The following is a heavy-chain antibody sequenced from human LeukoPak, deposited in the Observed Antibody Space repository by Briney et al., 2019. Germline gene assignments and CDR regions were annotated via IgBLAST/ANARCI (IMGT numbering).Heavy chain of an antibody. CDR1: GFTFSNYG. J-gene: IGHJ4*02. V-gene: IGHV3-30*02. Sequence: GSLRLSFGASGFTFSNYGMLWVRQAPGKGLEWVAFIRYDGNNKLYADSMKGRFTISRDNSKTTLYLHINSLRAEDTAVYYCVKDNPLDYWGQGTLVIVSS. CDR3: VKDNPLDY. CDR2: IRYDGNNK. D-gene: IGHD1-14*01.